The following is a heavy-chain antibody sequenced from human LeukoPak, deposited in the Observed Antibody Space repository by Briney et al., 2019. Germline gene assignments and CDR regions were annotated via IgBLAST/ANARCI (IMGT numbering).Heavy chain of an antibody. V-gene: IGHV4-39*07. CDR1: GGSISTSSYY. J-gene: IGHJ5*02. CDR2: IYHSGST. Sequence: SETLSLTCTVSGGSISTSSYYWGWVRQPPGKGLEWIGEIYHSGSTNYNPSLKSRVTISVDTSKNQFSLKLSSVTAADTAVYYCARGARIAAAGTYSWFGPWGQGTLITVSS. CDR3: ARGARIAAAGTYSWFGP. D-gene: IGHD6-13*01.